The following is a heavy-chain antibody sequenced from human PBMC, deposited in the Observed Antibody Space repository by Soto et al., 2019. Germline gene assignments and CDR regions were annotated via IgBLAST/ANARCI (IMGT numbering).Heavy chain of an antibody. Sequence: ASVKVSCKASGYTFTSYGISWVRQAPGQGLEWMGWISAYNGNTNYAQKLQGRVTMTTDTSTSTAYMELRSLRSDDTAVYYCARCIAARPGGDYYYYMDVWGKGTTVTVSS. J-gene: IGHJ6*03. CDR1: GYTFTSYG. D-gene: IGHD6-6*01. V-gene: IGHV1-18*01. CDR3: ARCIAARPGGDYYYYMDV. CDR2: ISAYNGNT.